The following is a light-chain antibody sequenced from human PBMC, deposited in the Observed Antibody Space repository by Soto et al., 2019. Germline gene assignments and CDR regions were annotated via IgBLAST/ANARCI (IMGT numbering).Light chain of an antibody. Sequence: QSALTQPASVSGSPGQSITISCTGTSSDVGAYKYVSWYQQHPGKAPKYLIYEVSNRPSGVSNRFSGSKSGNTASLTISGLQAEDEADYYCSSYTSNSPYVFGTGTKLTVL. CDR2: EVS. V-gene: IGLV2-14*01. CDR1: SSDVGAYKY. J-gene: IGLJ1*01. CDR3: SSYTSNSPYV.